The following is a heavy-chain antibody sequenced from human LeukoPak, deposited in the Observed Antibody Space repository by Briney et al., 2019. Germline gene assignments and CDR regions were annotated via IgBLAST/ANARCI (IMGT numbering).Heavy chain of an antibody. J-gene: IGHJ4*02. CDR1: GYTFSSYS. CDR2: ISSSSSYI. CDR3: AKDSSGYGTFDN. Sequence: GGSLRLSCAASGYTFSSYSMNWVRQAPGKGLEWVSSISSSSSYIYYADSVKGRFTISRDNSKNTLYLQMNSLRAEDTAVYYCAKDSSGYGTFDNWGQGTLVTVSS. V-gene: IGHV3-21*04. D-gene: IGHD5-12*01.